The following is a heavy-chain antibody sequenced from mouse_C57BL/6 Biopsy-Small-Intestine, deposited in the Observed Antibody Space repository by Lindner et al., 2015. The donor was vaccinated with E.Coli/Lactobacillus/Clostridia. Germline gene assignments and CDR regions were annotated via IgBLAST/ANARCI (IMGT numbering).Heavy chain of an antibody. CDR3: ARGRSHEY. CDR1: GLHLHHLL. Sequence: SVKVSCKASGLHLHHLLYPLGADRPLGQGPEWMGWITDSGGTNYAQKFQGRVTMTRDTAINTAYMEVMRLTSDDTAVYYCARGRSHEYWGQGTLVTVSS. CDR2: ITDSGGT. V-gene: IGHV1-53*01. J-gene: IGHJ4*01.